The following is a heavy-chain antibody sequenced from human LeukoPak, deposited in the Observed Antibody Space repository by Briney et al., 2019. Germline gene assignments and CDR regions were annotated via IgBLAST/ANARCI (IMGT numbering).Heavy chain of an antibody. V-gene: IGHV3-74*01. D-gene: IGHD2-15*01. J-gene: IGHJ4*02. CDR3: TRDRYCRGRGCFLHVFEH. CDR1: GFTFSLYW. CDR2: ISCEGRST. Sequence: GGSLRLSCAASGFTFSLYWMHWVRQAPGTALECVSRISCEGRSTIYADSVKGRVTIPRDNAKNTLYLQINSLRAEDTAVYFCTRDRYCRGRGCFLHVFEHWGQGTLVTVSS.